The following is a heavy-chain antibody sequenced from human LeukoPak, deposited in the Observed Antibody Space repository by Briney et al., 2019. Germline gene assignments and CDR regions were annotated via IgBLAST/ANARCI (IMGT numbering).Heavy chain of an antibody. V-gene: IGHV3-11*04. CDR2: ISSSGASI. CDR1: GFTFSEYY. D-gene: IGHD1-26*01. Sequence: GGSLRLSCAASGFTFSEYYMIWIRQAPGKGLEFISSISSSGASIYYADFLEGRFTISRDNAKNSLYLQMNSLRAEDTAVYYCARKGGATTYGYYYYYMDVWGKGTTVTISS. J-gene: IGHJ6*03. CDR3: ARKGGATTYGYYYYYMDV.